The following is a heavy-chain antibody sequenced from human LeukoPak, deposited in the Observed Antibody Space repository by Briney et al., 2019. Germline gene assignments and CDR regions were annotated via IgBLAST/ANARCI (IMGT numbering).Heavy chain of an antibody. CDR3: ARDLYYYDSSGYYEPLYYFDY. CDR1: GYTFTVYY. Sequence: ASVKVSCKASGYTFTVYYMHWVRQAPGQGLEWMGWINPNSGGTNYAQKFQGRVTMTRDTSISTAYMELSRLRSDDTAVYYCARDLYYYDSSGYYEPLYYFDYWGQGTLVTVSS. D-gene: IGHD3-22*01. V-gene: IGHV1-2*02. CDR2: INPNSGGT. J-gene: IGHJ4*02.